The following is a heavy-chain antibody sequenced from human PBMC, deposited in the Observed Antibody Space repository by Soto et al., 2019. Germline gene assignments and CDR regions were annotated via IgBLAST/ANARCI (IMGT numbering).Heavy chain of an antibody. CDR3: AREKGYISGPKNFDY. D-gene: IGHD5-12*01. V-gene: IGHV4-30-4*01. Sequence: PSETLSLTCTVSGASISSGDYFWSWIRQSPGKGLQWIGYIYDSGSSYYNPSLKSRVTMSVDTSKNQFSLKLSSVTAADTAGYYCAREKGYISGPKNFDYWGQGTLVTVSS. CDR2: IYDSGSS. CDR1: GASISSGDYF. J-gene: IGHJ4*02.